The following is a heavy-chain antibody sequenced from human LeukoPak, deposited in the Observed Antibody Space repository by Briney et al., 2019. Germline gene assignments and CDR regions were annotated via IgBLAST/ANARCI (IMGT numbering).Heavy chain of an antibody. D-gene: IGHD4-17*01. CDR2: ISGSGTYI. CDR1: GFTFSSYS. Sequence: PGGSLRLSCAASGFTFSSYSINWVRQAPGKGLEWVSSISGSGTYIYYADSVKGRFTISRDNAKNSLYLQMNSLRAEDTALYYCARDWYGDYSFDYWGQGTPVTVSS. V-gene: IGHV3-21*01. CDR3: ARDWYGDYSFDY. J-gene: IGHJ4*02.